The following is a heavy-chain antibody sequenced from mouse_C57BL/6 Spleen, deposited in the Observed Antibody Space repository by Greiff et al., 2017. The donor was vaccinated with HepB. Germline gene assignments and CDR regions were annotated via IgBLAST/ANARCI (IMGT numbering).Heavy chain of an antibody. J-gene: IGHJ1*03. V-gene: IGHV5-4*03. Sequence: EVKLMESGGGLVKPGGSLKLSCAASGFTFSSYAMSWVRQTPEKRLEWVATISDGGSYTYYPDNVKGRFTISRDNAKNNLYLQMSHLKSEDTAMYYCARGGIYYYGSSLTKNFDVWGTGTTVTVSS. CDR1: GFTFSSYA. CDR3: ARGGIYYYGSSLTKNFDV. D-gene: IGHD1-1*01. CDR2: ISDGGSYT.